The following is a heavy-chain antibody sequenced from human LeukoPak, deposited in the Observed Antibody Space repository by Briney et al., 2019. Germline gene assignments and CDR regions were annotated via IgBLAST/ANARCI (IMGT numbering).Heavy chain of an antibody. J-gene: IGHJ1*01. CDR3: ARANGYGDDEYFQH. V-gene: IGHV1-69*05. CDR2: IIPIFGTA. D-gene: IGHD4-17*01. Sequence: GASVKVSCKASGGTFSSYAISWVRQAPGQGLEWMGGIIPIFGTANYAQKFQGRVTITTDESTSTAYMELSSLRSEDTAVYYCARANGYGDDEYFQHWGQGTLVTVSS. CDR1: GGTFSSYA.